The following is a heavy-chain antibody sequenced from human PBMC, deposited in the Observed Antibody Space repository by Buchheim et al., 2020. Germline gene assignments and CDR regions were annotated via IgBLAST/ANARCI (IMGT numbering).Heavy chain of an antibody. Sequence: EVQLLESGGGLVQPGGSLRLSCAGSGFTFSSYAMSWVRQAPGKGLEWVSSISSSGSITYYGDSVEGRFTISRDNAKNTLYLQMNSLRAEDTAVYYCARDEGYYGSGSYSRFDYYYGMDVWGQGTT. CDR3: ARDEGYYGSGSYSRFDYYYGMDV. J-gene: IGHJ6*02. CDR1: GFTFSSYA. V-gene: IGHV3-23*01. D-gene: IGHD3-10*01. CDR2: ISSSGSIT.